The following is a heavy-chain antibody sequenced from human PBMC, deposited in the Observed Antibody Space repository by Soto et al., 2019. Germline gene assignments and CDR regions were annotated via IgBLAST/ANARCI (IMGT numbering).Heavy chain of an antibody. CDR3: ARDSSGHLNSGWFGP. D-gene: IGHD6-19*01. V-gene: IGHV1-2*04. Sequence: QVQLVQSGAEVKKPGASVKVSCKASGYTFTGYYMHWVRQAPGQGLEWMGWINPNSGGTNYAQKFQGWVTMTRDTSISTAYMELSRLSSDDRAVYYCARDSSGHLNSGWFGPWGQGTLVTVSS. CDR2: INPNSGGT. J-gene: IGHJ5*02. CDR1: GYTFTGYY.